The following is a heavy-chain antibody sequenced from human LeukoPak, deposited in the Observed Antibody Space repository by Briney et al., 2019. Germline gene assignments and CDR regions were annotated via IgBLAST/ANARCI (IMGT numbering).Heavy chain of an antibody. V-gene: IGHV3-23*01. J-gene: IGHJ5*01. CDR3: AKDRPNYYESNGHYYRRDGDS. Sequence: GGSLRLSCAASGFTFSIYAMSWVRQAPGKGLEWVSSTSSGGDYTYYAGSAKGRFTISRDNSKNTLYLQMNSLRAEDTATYYCAKDRPNYYESNGHYYRRDGDSWGQGTLVTVSS. CDR2: TSSGGDYT. D-gene: IGHD3-22*01. CDR1: GFTFSIYA.